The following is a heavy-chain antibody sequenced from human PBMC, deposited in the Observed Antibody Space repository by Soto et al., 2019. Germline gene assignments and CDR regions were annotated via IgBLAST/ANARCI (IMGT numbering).Heavy chain of an antibody. V-gene: IGHV4-39*01. CDR1: GGSISSSSYY. CDR2: IYYSGST. J-gene: IGHJ4*02. Sequence: SETLSLTCTVSGGSISSSSYYWGWIRQPPGKGLEWIGSIYYSGSTYYNPSLKSRVTISVDTSKNQFSLKLSSVTAADTAVYYCARRRRSGWYGHFDYWGQGTLVTVS. CDR3: ARRRRSGWYGHFDY. D-gene: IGHD6-19*01.